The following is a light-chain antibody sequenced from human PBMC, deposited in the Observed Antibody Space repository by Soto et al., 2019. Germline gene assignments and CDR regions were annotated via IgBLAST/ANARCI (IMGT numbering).Light chain of an antibody. CDR1: QSVSSNY. V-gene: IGKV3-11*01. Sequence: EVVLTQSPGTLSLSAGERATLSCRASQSVSSNYLAWYQQKPGQSPRLLIYGASNRATGIPARFSGSGSGTDFTLTISSLEPEDFALYYCQQRSNWLSITFGQGTRLEIK. J-gene: IGKJ5*01. CDR3: QQRSNWLSIT. CDR2: GAS.